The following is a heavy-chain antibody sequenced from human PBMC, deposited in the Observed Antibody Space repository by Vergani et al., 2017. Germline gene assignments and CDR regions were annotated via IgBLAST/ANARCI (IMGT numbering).Heavy chain of an antibody. CDR3: ARSVEGSFDY. J-gene: IGHJ4*02. V-gene: IGHV3-48*04. CDR2: ITSDIRTI. Sequence: VQLVESGGGVVQPGRSLRLSCAASGFTFSSYSMNWVRQAPGKGLEWVSYITSDIRTIKYADSVKGRFTISRDNAKNLVFMQMNSLTAEDTGVYYCARSVEGSFDYWGQGALVTVSS. D-gene: IGHD1-1*01. CDR1: GFTFSSYS.